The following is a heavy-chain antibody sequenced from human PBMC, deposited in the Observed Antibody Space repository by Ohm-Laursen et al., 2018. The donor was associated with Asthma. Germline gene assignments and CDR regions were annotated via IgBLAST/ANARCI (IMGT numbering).Heavy chain of an antibody. CDR2: ISGSSGYI. Sequence: SLRLSCAASGFSFSDYIINWVRQAPGRGLEWVSSISGSSGYIYYAGSVKGRFTISRDNANNSLYLQMNSLRAEDTAVYYCARGDGYNGVRYFDLWGRGTLVTVSS. CDR3: ARGDGYNGVRYFDL. J-gene: IGHJ2*01. D-gene: IGHD5-24*01. CDR1: GFSFSDYI. V-gene: IGHV3-21*04.